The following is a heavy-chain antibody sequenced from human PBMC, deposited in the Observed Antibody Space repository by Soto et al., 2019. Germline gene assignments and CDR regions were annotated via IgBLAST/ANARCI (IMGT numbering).Heavy chain of an antibody. J-gene: IGHJ4*02. V-gene: IGHV5-51*01. CDR3: ARGEGIAVTGLNYFHX. CDR1: GYSFTDYL. D-gene: IGHD6-19*01. Sequence: LKISCKGSGYSFTDYLIGWLRQMPGKGLEWMGTIYPGDSDTRYSPSFQGQVTISVDESISTAYLQWSSLKVSDTAMYYCARGEGIAVTGLNYFHXWGQGTLVTVSX. CDR2: IYPGDSDT.